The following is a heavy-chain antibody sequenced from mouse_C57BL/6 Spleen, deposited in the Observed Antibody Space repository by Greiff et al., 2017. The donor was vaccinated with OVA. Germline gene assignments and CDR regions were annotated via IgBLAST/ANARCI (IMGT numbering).Heavy chain of an antibody. CDR2: ISSGSSTI. CDR3: ARGGNPFAY. V-gene: IGHV5-17*01. CDR1: GFTFSDYG. J-gene: IGHJ3*01. D-gene: IGHD2-1*01. Sequence: DVKLVESGGGLVKPGGSLKLSCAASGFTFSDYGMHWVRQAPEKGLEWVAYISSGSSTIYYADTVKGRFTISRDNAKNTLFLQMTSLRSEDTAMYYCARGGNPFAYWGQGTLVTVSA.